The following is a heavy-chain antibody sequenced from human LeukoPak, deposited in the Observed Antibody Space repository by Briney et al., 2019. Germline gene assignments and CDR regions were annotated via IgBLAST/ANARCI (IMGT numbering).Heavy chain of an antibody. D-gene: IGHD7-27*01. CDR3: ARALPSPSGYFDY. J-gene: IGHJ4*02. Sequence: GGSLRLSCSASGFTFSSYNMNWVRQAPGKGLEYVSAISSNGDSTYYADSLKGRFTISRDNSKNTLFLQMNSLRAEDTAVYYCARALPSPSGYFDYWGQGTLVTVSS. CDR2: ISSNGDST. V-gene: IGHV3-64*04. CDR1: GFTFSSYN.